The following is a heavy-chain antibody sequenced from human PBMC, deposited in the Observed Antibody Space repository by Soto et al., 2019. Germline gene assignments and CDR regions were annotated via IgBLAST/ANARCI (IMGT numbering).Heavy chain of an antibody. V-gene: IGHV3-30*03. CDR2: ISFDGGNT. CDR1: GFTFNNYG. J-gene: IGHJ4*02. CDR3: ATEGGPDSSGYYYRSFDY. Sequence: GGSLRLSCAASGFTFNNYGMHWVRQAPGKGLEWVAVISFDGGNTRYADSVKGRFTISRDNSQNTLFLQMTSLRAEDTAVYYCATEGGPDSSGYYYRSFDYWGQGTLVTVSS. D-gene: IGHD3-22*01.